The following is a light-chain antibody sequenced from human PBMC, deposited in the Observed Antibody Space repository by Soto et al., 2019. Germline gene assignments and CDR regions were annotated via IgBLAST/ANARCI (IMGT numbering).Light chain of an antibody. CDR2: GHN. J-gene: IGLJ3*02. CDR3: QSFDSSLGGSGV. Sequence: QSVLTQPPSVSGAPGQRVTISCIGSTSNIGAGYEVHWYQQVPGTAPKLLVSGHNNRPAEVPDRFFGSKSGTSASLTITGLLAEDEADYYCQSFDSSLGGSGVFGGGTKLTVL. V-gene: IGLV1-40*01. CDR1: TSNIGAGYE.